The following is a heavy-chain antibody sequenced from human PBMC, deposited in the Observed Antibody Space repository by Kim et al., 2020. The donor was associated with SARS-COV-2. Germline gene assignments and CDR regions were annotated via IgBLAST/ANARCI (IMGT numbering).Heavy chain of an antibody. CDR2: ISYDGSNK. Sequence: GGSLRLSCAASGFTFSSYAMHWVRQAPGKGLEWVAVISYDGSNKYYTDSVKGRFTISRDNSKNTLYLQMNSLRAEDTAVYYCARGDGYNSPFDYWGQGTLVTVSS. J-gene: IGHJ4*02. V-gene: IGHV3-30*04. CDR1: GFTFSSYA. CDR3: ARGDGYNSPFDY. D-gene: IGHD5-12*01.